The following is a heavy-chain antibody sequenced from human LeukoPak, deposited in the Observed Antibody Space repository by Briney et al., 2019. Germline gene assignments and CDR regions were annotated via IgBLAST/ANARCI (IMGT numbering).Heavy chain of an antibody. J-gene: IGHJ3*02. CDR2: LDVGGST. V-gene: IGHV3-53*01. CDR1: GLSVSGNY. Sequence: GGSLRLSCAASGLSVSGNYMSWVRQPPGKGPEWVSVLDVGGSTYYADSVKGRFTISRDKSKNTLYLQINGLRAEDTAVYYCARGGNSGGSLRSPFDIWGRGTMVTVSS. D-gene: IGHD2-15*01. CDR3: ARGGNSGGSLRSPFDI.